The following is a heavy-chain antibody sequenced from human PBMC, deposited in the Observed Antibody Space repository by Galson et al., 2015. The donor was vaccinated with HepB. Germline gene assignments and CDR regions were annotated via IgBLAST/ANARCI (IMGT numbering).Heavy chain of an antibody. CDR3: ARLDDYGGNRRRRFAEVSFAKGAEYFQH. CDR2: IYPGDSDT. Sequence: QSGAEVKKPGESLKISCKGSGYSFTSYWIGWVRQMPGKGLEWMGIIYPGDSDTRYSPSFQGQVTISADKSISTAYLPWSSLKASDTAMYYCARLDDYGGNRRRRFAEVSFAKGAEYFQHWGQGTLVTVSS. V-gene: IGHV5-51*01. J-gene: IGHJ1*01. D-gene: IGHD4-23*01. CDR1: GYSFTSYW.